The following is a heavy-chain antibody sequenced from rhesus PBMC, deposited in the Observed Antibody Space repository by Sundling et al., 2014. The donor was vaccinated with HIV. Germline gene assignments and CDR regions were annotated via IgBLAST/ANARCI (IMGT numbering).Heavy chain of an antibody. Sequence: VQLQESGPGLLKPSETLSLTCAVSGGSISGGYGWGWIRQAPGKGLEWIGSFYSISGKTYYNPSVKSRVTISRDTSKNQFSLKLRSVTAADTAVYYCAIGGTYYSDSGRLDYWGQGVLVTVSS. D-gene: IGHD3-28*01. CDR1: GGSISGGYG. J-gene: IGHJ4*01. CDR3: AIGGTYYSDSGRLDY. V-gene: IGHV4-76*01. CDR2: FYSISGKT.